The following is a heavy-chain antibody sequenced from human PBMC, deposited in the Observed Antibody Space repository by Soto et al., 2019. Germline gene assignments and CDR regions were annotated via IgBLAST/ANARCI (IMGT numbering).Heavy chain of an antibody. CDR3: ARGERWLHPFDY. Sequence: QVQLVESGGGVVQPGRSLRLSCAASGFTFSSYAMHWVRQAPGKGLEWVAVISYDGSNKYYADSVKGRFTISRDNSKNTLYLQMNSLRAEDTAVYYWARGERWLHPFDYWGQGTLVTVSS. J-gene: IGHJ4*02. CDR1: GFTFSSYA. CDR2: ISYDGSNK. D-gene: IGHD5-12*01. V-gene: IGHV3-30-3*01.